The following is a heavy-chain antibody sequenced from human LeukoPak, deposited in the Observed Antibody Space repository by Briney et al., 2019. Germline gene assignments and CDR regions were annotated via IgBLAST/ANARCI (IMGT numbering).Heavy chain of an antibody. D-gene: IGHD3-10*01. Sequence: SQTLSLTCTVSGGSINSGDYHWTWIRQPPGKGLEWIGYIHYSGSTYYNPSLKSRVTISVDTSKNQFSLKLSSVTAADTAVYYCARYGSGQPRRWFDPWGQGTLVTVSS. J-gene: IGHJ5*02. CDR2: IHYSGST. CDR1: GGSINSGDYH. V-gene: IGHV4-30-4*01. CDR3: ARYGSGQPRRWFDP.